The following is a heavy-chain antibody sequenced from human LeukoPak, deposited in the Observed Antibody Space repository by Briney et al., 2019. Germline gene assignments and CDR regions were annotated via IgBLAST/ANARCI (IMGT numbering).Heavy chain of an antibody. CDR3: AKERPHGMDV. Sequence: GGSLRLSCAASGFTSSSYNINWVRQAPGKGLEWVSTITSTSTYIAYADSVKGRFTISRDNADNSLYLQMNSLRDDDTAVYYCAKERPHGMDVWGQETSVTVSS. CDR1: GFTSSSYN. V-gene: IGHV3-21*01. D-gene: IGHD6-6*01. J-gene: IGHJ6*02. CDR2: ITSTSTYI.